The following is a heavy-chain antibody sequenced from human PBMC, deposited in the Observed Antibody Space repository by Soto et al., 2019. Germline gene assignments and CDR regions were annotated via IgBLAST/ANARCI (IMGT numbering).Heavy chain of an antibody. CDR1: GYTFTSYG. V-gene: IGHV1-18*04. J-gene: IGHJ6*02. Sequence: QVQLVQSGAEVKKPGASVKVSCKASGYTFTSYGISWVRQAPGQGLEWMGWISAYNGNTNYAQKLQGRVTMTTDTSPSTAYMELRSLRSDDTAVYYCARDRDIVVVPAAISNYYYGMDVWGQGTTGTVSS. CDR2: ISAYNGNT. D-gene: IGHD2-2*02. CDR3: ARDRDIVVVPAAISNYYYGMDV.